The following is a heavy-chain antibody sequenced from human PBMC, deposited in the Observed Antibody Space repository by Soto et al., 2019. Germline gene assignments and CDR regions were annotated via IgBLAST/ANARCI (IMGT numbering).Heavy chain of an antibody. CDR3: ARTNNLGQWAAWY. V-gene: IGHV4-61*01. Sequence: SETLSLTCSVSGDSVNSGTYYWSWIRQPPGKGLEWIGNIYYNGNTDYNPSLKSRVTISVDTSKNQFSLTLNSVTAVDTAVYYCARTNNLGQWAAWYWGQEPWSPSPQ. J-gene: IGHJ4*02. CDR2: IYYNGNT. CDR1: GDSVNSGTYY. D-gene: IGHD1-26*01.